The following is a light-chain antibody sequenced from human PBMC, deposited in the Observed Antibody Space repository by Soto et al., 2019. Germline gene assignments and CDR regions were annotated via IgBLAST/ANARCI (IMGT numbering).Light chain of an antibody. J-gene: IGKJ4*01. CDR3: QQYHTWPIT. V-gene: IGKV3-20*01. Sequence: VLTQSPGTLSLSPGERATLSCRASQTGRNNYLAWYQQKPGQAPRLLIYDASSRATGIPDRFSGGGSGTDFTLTISSLQSEDCAIYYCQQYHTWPITFGGGTKVDI. CDR2: DAS. CDR1: QTGRNNY.